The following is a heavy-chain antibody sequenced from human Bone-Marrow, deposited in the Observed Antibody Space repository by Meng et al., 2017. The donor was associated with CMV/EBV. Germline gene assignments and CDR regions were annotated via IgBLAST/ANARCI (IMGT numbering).Heavy chain of an antibody. J-gene: IGHJ4*02. CDR1: GFTFDDYT. CDR2: ISWDGGST. CDR3: AKDSSDDSGSDFDY. Sequence: GESLKISCAASGFTFDDYTMHWVRQAPGKGLEWVSLISWDGGSTYYADSVKGRFTISRDNSKNSLYLQMNSLRTEDTALYYCAKDSSDDSGSDFDYWGQGTLVTASS. D-gene: IGHD3-10*01. V-gene: IGHV3-43*01.